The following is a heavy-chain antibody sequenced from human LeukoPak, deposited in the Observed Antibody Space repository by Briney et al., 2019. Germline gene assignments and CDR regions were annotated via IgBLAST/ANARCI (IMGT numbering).Heavy chain of an antibody. J-gene: IGHJ4*02. CDR1: GFTFSSYA. Sequence: GGSLRLSCAASGFTFSSYAMSWVRQAPGKGLEWVSAISGSGGSTYYADSVKGRFTISRDNAKNSLYLQMNSLRDEDTAVYYCAREIYYYDSSGYTYYFDYWGQGTLVTVSS. D-gene: IGHD3-22*01. V-gene: IGHV3-23*01. CDR2: ISGSGGST. CDR3: AREIYYYDSSGYTYYFDY.